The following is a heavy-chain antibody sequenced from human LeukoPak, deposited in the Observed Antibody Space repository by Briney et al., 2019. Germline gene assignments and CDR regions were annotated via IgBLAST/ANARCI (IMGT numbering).Heavy chain of an antibody. D-gene: IGHD1-1*01. J-gene: IGHJ4*02. Sequence: LRLSCAASGFTFSDYYMGWIRQPPGKGLEYIGYIYYSGSTYYNPSLKSQVTISVDRSKNQFSLKLSSVTAADTAVYYCARQGSWNGPFDYWGQGTLVAVSS. CDR2: IYYSGST. CDR1: GFTFSDYY. CDR3: ARQGSWNGPFDY. V-gene: IGHV4-39*01.